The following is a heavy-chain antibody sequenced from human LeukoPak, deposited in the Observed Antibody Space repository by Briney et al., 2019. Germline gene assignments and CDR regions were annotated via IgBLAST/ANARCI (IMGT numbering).Heavy chain of an antibody. Sequence: GGSLRLSCAASGVTLSDHHMDWVRQAPGKGLEWVGRTRDKTRGYTTEYAASVKGRFTISRDDSQTSLYLQMNSLKTEDTAVYFCARDVGEGDNSAFDIWGQGTVVTVSS. V-gene: IGHV3-72*01. CDR1: GVTLSDHH. CDR2: TRDKTRGYTT. D-gene: IGHD1-26*01. J-gene: IGHJ3*02. CDR3: ARDVGEGDNSAFDI.